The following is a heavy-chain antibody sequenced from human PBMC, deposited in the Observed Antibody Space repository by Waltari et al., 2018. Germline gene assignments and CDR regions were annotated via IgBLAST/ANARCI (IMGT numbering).Heavy chain of an antibody. CDR2: IIPILGIA. CDR3: ATAPLGWFDP. V-gene: IGHV1-69*02. Sequence: QVQLVQSGAEVKKPGSSVKVSCKASGGTFSSYTISWVRQAPGQGLEWMGRIIPILGIANYAQKFQGRVTMTEDTSTDTAYMELSSLRSEDTAVYYCATAPLGWFDPWGQGTLVTVSS. CDR1: GGTFSSYT. J-gene: IGHJ5*02. D-gene: IGHD5-18*01.